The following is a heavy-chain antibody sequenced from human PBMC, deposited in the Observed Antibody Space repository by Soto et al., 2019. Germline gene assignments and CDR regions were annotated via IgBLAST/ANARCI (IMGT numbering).Heavy chain of an antibody. CDR1: GGSISSGGYD. D-gene: IGHD1-7*01. CDR2: TYYSGST. V-gene: IGHV4-31*03. J-gene: IGHJ4*02. Sequence: SETLSLTCTVSGGSISSGGYDWSWIRQHPGKGLEWIGYTYYSGSTYYNPSLKSRVTISVDTSKNQFSLKLSSVTAADTAVYYCARVGFITGTTWGDYWGQGTLVTVSS. CDR3: ARVGFITGTTWGDY.